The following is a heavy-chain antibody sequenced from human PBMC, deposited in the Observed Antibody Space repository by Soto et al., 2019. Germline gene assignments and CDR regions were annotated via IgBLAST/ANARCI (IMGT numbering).Heavy chain of an antibody. CDR2: FNPYNGET. CDR1: GYTLTELS. J-gene: IGHJ4*02. CDR3: AREYYYGSGPWY. D-gene: IGHD3-10*01. V-gene: IGHV1-24*01. Sequence: ASVKVSCKVSGYTLTELSMHWVRQAPGKGLEWMGGFNPYNGETNYAQKLQGRVTMTEDTSTSTAYMELRSLRSDDTAVYYCAREYYYGSGPWYWGQGTLVTSPQ.